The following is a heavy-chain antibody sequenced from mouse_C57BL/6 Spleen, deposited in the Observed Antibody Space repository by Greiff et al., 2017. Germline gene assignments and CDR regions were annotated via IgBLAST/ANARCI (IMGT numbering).Heavy chain of an antibody. D-gene: IGHD2-10*01. CDR2: IYPGDGDT. J-gene: IGHJ1*03. CDR3: ARRAYYGNYEGYFDV. CDR1: GYAFSSSW. Sequence: VKLLESGPELVKPGASVKISCKASGYAFSSSWMNWVKQRPGKGLEWIGRIYPGDGDTNYNGKFKGKATLTADKSSSTAYMQLSSLTSEDSAVYFCARRAYYGNYEGYFDVWGTGTTVTVSS. V-gene: IGHV1-82*01.